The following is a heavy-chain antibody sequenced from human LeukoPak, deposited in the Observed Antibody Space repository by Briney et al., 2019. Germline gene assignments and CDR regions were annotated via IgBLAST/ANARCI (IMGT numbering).Heavy chain of an antibody. V-gene: IGHV4-39*01. CDR3: ARRIAVAGHWYFDL. CDR2: IYYSGTT. J-gene: IGHJ2*01. Sequence: SQTLSLTCTVSGGSISSGSYYWSWIRQPPGKGLEWIGNIYYSGTTFYNPSLKSRVTISIDTSKNQFSLKLSSVTAADTAVYYCARRIAVAGHWYFDLWGRGTLVTVSS. CDR1: GGSISSGSYY. D-gene: IGHD6-19*01.